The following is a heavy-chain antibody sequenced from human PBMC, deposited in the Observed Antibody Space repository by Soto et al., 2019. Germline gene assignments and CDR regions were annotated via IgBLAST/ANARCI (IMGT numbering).Heavy chain of an antibody. J-gene: IGHJ5*02. D-gene: IGHD5-18*01. Sequence: ASVKVSCKASGYTFTGYYMHWVRQAPGQGLEWMGWINPNSGGTNYAQKFQGRVTMTRDTSISTAYMELSRLRSDDTAVYYCARVRGYSYGPAFDPWGQGTLVTVS. CDR2: INPNSGGT. CDR1: GYTFTGYY. V-gene: IGHV1-2*02. CDR3: ARVRGYSYGPAFDP.